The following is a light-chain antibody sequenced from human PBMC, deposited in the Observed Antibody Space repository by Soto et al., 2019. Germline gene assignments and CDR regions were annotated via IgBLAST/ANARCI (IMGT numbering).Light chain of an antibody. CDR3: SSYTSTNSWV. J-gene: IGLJ3*02. V-gene: IGLV2-14*01. Sequence: QYALTQSASVSGSPGQSITISCTGTSSDVGGYNYVYWYQQHPGKAPKLIIYDVSNRPSGVSTRFSGSKSGNTASLTISGLQAEDEADYSCSSYTSTNSWVFGGGTKLTVL. CDR2: DVS. CDR1: SSDVGGYNY.